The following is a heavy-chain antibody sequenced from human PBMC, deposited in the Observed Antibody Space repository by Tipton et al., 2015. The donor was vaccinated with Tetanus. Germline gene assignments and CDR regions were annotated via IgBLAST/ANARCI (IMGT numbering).Heavy chain of an antibody. CDR3: ARGRGGDCTNGVCPALDGSYYFDY. V-gene: IGHV4-34*01. J-gene: IGHJ4*02. Sequence: TLSLTCAVYGGSFSGYYWSWIRQPPGKGLEWIGEINHSGSTNYNPSLKSRVTISVDTSKNQFSLKLSSVTAADTAVYYCARGRGGDCTNGVCPALDGSYYFDYWGQGTLVTVSS. CDR2: INHSGST. CDR1: GGSFSGYY. D-gene: IGHD2-8*01.